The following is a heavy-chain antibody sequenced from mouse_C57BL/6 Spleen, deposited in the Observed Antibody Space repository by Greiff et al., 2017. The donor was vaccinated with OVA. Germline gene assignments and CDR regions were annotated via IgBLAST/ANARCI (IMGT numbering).Heavy chain of an antibody. J-gene: IGHJ3*01. CDR2: IYPGDGDT. D-gene: IGHD2-4*01. Sequence: VQLQQSGPELVKPGASVKISCKASGYAFSSSWMNWVKQRPGKGLEWIGRIYPGDGDTNYNGKFKGKATLTADKSSSTAYMQLSSLTSEDSAVYFCARSHYYDYSAWFAYWGQGTLVTVSA. CDR3: ARSHYYDYSAWFAY. CDR1: GYAFSSSW. V-gene: IGHV1-82*01.